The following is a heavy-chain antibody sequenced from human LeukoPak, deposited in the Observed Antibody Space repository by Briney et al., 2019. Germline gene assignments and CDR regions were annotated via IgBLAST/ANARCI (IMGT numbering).Heavy chain of an antibody. CDR3: ARDYYDSSGLVDY. J-gene: IGHJ4*02. CDR1: GSTVSTNY. V-gene: IGHV3-53*05. Sequence: GGSLRLSCAASGSTVSTNYMSWVRQAPGKGLEWVSVIYSGGSTYYANSVKGRFTISRDNSKNTLYLQMNSLRAEDTAVYYCARDYYDSSGLVDYWGQGTLVTVSS. CDR2: IYSGGST. D-gene: IGHD3-22*01.